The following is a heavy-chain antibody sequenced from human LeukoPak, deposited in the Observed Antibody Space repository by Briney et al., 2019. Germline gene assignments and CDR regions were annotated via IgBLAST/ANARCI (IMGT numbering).Heavy chain of an antibody. J-gene: IGHJ4*02. CDR1: GFIFNKAW. D-gene: IGHD2-21*01. V-gene: IGHV3-15*01. CDR2: IKSNNDGGTT. CDR3: TPVMVEDRGF. Sequence: PGGSLRLSCAASGFIFNKAWMNWVRPAPGKGPEWVGRIKSNNDGGTTDYASPVEGRFIISRDDSKNTIYLQMNRLIIDDTAIYYCTPVMVEDRGFWGQGTLVTVSS.